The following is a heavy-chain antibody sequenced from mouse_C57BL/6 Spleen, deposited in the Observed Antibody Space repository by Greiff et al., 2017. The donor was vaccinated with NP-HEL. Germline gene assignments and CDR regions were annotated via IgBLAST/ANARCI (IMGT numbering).Heavy chain of an antibody. V-gene: IGHV1-81*01. Sequence: QVQLQQSGAELASPGASVKLSCKASGYTFTSYGISWVKQRTGQGLEWIGEIYPRSGNTYYNEKFKGKATLTADKSSSTAYMELRSLTSEDSAVYFCARRASVVPYYFDYWGQGTTLTVSS. D-gene: IGHD1-1*01. CDR1: GYTFTSYG. J-gene: IGHJ2*01. CDR3: ARRASVVPYYFDY. CDR2: IYPRSGNT.